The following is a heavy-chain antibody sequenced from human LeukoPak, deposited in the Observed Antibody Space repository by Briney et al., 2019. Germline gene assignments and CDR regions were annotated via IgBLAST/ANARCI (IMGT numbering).Heavy chain of an antibody. CDR2: INHSGST. V-gene: IGHV4-34*01. Sequence: SETLSLTCAVYGGSFSGYYWSWIRQPPGKGLEWIGEINHSGSTNYNPSLKSRVTISVDTSKNQFSLKLSSVTAADTAVYYCARSRGDSSGYYRYYYYMDVWGKGTTVTVSS. CDR3: ARSRGDSSGYYRYYYYMDV. J-gene: IGHJ6*03. CDR1: GGSFSGYY. D-gene: IGHD3-22*01.